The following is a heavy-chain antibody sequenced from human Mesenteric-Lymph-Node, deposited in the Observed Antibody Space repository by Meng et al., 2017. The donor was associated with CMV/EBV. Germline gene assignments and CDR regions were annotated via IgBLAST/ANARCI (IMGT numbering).Heavy chain of an antibody. J-gene: IGHJ4*02. V-gene: IGHV3-74*01. D-gene: IGHD5-18*01. Sequence: GESLKISCAASGFSFSGYWMHWVRQLPGKGLVWVSRINSDGSSTSYADSVKGRFTISRDNSKNTLYLQMNSLRPEDTAVYYCARDGGSYGQSNFDYWGQGTLVTVSS. CDR3: ARDGGSYGQSNFDY. CDR2: INSDGSST. CDR1: GFSFSGYW.